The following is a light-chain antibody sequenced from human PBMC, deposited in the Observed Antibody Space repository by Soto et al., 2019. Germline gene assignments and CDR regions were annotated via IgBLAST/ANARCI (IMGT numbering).Light chain of an antibody. CDR2: GAS. CDR1: QSVSSH. J-gene: IGKJ1*01. Sequence: EIVMTQSPGTLSVSPGARVTLSCRASQSVSSHLAWYQQKPGQAPRLLIYGASTRATGIPARFSGSGSGTEFTLTISSLQSEDFSLYYCQQYKTSRTFGQGTKVEIK. V-gene: IGKV3-15*01. CDR3: QQYKTSRT.